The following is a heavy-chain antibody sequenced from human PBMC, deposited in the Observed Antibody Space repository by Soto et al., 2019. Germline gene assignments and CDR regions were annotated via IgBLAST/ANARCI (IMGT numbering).Heavy chain of an antibody. CDR1: GYTFTSYD. J-gene: IGHJ4*02. V-gene: IGHV1-8*01. CDR3: ARAPIVVVTATSYYFDY. CDR2: MNPNSGNT. Sequence: ASVKVSCTASGYTFTSYDINWVRLATGQGLEWMGWMNPNSGNTGYAQKFQGRVTMTRNTSISTAYMELSSLRSEDTAVYYCARAPIVVVTATSYYFDYWGQGTLVTVSS. D-gene: IGHD2-21*02.